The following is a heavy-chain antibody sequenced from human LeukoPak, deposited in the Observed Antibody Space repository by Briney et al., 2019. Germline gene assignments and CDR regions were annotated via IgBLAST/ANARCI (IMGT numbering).Heavy chain of an antibody. CDR3: ARDLRGAFDI. J-gene: IGHJ3*02. CDR1: GGSISSSSYY. Sequence: SETLSLTCTVSGGSISSSSYYWGWIRQPPGKGLERIGSIYYSGSTYYNPSLKSRVTISVDTSKNQFSLKLSSVTAADTAVYYCARDLRGAFDIWGQGTMVTVSS. V-gene: IGHV4-39*07. CDR2: IYYSGST.